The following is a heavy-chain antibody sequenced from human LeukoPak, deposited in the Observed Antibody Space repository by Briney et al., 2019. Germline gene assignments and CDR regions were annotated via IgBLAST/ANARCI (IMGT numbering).Heavy chain of an antibody. J-gene: IGHJ4*02. V-gene: IGHV1-18*01. D-gene: IGHD3-22*01. CDR2: ISAYNGNT. CDR3: ASWYYYDSSGSYYFDY. Sequence: ASAKVSCKASGYTFTSYGISWVRQAPGQGLEWMGWISAYNGNTNYAQKLQGRVTMTTDTSTSTAYMELRSLRSDDTAVYYCASWYYYDSSGSYYFDYWGQGTLVTVSS. CDR1: GYTFTSYG.